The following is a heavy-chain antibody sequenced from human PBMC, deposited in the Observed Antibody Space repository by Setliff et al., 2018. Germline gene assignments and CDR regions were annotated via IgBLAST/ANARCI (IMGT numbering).Heavy chain of an antibody. V-gene: IGHV4-4*07. CDR2: IYTSGST. Sequence: KPSETLSLTCTVSGCSISSYYWSWIRQPAGKGLEWIGRIYTSGSTNYNPSLKSRVTMSVDTSKNQFSLKLSSVTAADTAVYYCARTVYGSGSPTILFDIWGQGTMVTVSS. CDR1: GCSISSYY. CDR3: ARTVYGSGSPTILFDI. D-gene: IGHD3-10*01. J-gene: IGHJ3*02.